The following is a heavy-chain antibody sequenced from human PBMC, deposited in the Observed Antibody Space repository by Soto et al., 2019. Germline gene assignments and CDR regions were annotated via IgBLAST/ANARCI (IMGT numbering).Heavy chain of an antibody. CDR2: IYYTGNT. Sequence: SETLSLTCTVSGGSISSYYWSWIRQPPGKGLEWIGYIYYTGNTNYNPSLKSRVTISVDTSKNQFSLKLTSLTAADTAVYYCARARTSSAVDFDYWGQGTLVNVS. CDR1: GGSISSYY. V-gene: IGHV4-59*01. CDR3: ARARTSSAVDFDY. D-gene: IGHD6-19*01. J-gene: IGHJ4*02.